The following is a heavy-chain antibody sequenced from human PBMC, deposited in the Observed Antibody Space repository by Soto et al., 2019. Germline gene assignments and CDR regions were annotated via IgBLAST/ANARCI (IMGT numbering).Heavy chain of an antibody. CDR2: MNPNSGNT. J-gene: IGHJ5*02. V-gene: IGHV1-8*01. CDR3: SKSGYGGPLVDP. D-gene: IGHD5-12*01. Sequence: ASVKVSCKASGYTFTSYDINWVRQATGQGLEWMGWMNPNSGNTGYAQKFQGRVTMTRNTSISTAYMELSSLRSEDTAVYYCSKSGYGGPLVDPWGQGTLVTVSS. CDR1: GYTFTSYD.